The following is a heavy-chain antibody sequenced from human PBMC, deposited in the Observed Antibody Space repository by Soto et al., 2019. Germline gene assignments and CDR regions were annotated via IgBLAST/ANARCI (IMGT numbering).Heavy chain of an antibody. J-gene: IGHJ3*02. CDR3: THTRGWPPSALDI. CDR2: VKSKGSGGTV. D-gene: IGHD2-15*01. V-gene: IGHV3-15*07. CDR1: GFSFNDAWTFSEAW. Sequence: GGSLRLSCAASGFSFNDAWTFSEAWMNWVRQAPGKGLEWVGSVKSKGSGGTVAYDAPVKDRFIISRDDLRNTVYLQMNSLKAEDTAIYYCTHTRGWPPSALDIWGPGTMVTVSS.